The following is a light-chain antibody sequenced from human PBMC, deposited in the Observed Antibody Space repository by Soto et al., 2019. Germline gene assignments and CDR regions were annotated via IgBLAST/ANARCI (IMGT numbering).Light chain of an antibody. CDR2: GAA. J-gene: IGKJ1*01. V-gene: IGKV3-20*01. CDR3: RQYGSTPRT. Sequence: IVLTQSPGTLSLSPGESATVSCRPSQSVSSSYLAWYQQKPGQAPRLLIYGAASRATGIPDRFSGSGCWTDFTLTISRLEPEDFAVYYCRQYGSTPRTFGQGTKVDIK. CDR1: QSVSSSY.